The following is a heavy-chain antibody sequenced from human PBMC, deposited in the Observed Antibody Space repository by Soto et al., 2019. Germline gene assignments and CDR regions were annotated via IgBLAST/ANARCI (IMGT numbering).Heavy chain of an antibody. CDR1: GFTFSTYG. V-gene: IGHV3-33*01. CDR2: INLDGSKK. CDR3: ARDLSKGRYGDY. D-gene: IGHD3-16*01. J-gene: IGHJ4*02. Sequence: GGSLRLSCAASGFTFSTYGMHWVRQAPGKGLEWVAIINLDGSKKDYADPVKGRFTISRDNSKNTLYLQMNSLRAEDTAIYYCARDLSKGRYGDYWGQGTLVTVSS.